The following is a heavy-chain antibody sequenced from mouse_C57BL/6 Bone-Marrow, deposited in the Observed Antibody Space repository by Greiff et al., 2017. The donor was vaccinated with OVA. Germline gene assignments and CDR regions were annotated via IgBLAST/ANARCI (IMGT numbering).Heavy chain of an antibody. Sequence: DVMLVESGGGLVKPGGSLKLSCAASGFTFSDYGMHWVRQAPEKGLEWVAYISSGSSTIYYADTVKGRFTISRDNAKNTLFLQMTSLRSEDTAMYYGARARGWVFDYWGQGTTLTVSS. CDR1: GFTFSDYG. D-gene: IGHD3-3*01. CDR2: ISSGSSTI. CDR3: ARARGWVFDY. V-gene: IGHV5-17*01. J-gene: IGHJ2*01.